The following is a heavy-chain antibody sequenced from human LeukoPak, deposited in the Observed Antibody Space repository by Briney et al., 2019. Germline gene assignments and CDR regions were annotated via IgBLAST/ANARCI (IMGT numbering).Heavy chain of an antibody. CDR2: IKQAGSEK. Sequence: GGSLRLSCAASGFTFSSNWMSWVRQAPGKGLEWVANIKQAGSEKYYVDSVKGRFTISRDNAKNSLYLQMDSLRVEDTAVYYCARDRGGIDSSGFDHRGQGTLVTVSS. D-gene: IGHD3-22*01. J-gene: IGHJ4*02. V-gene: IGHV3-7*03. CDR1: GFTFSSNW. CDR3: ARDRGGIDSSGFDH.